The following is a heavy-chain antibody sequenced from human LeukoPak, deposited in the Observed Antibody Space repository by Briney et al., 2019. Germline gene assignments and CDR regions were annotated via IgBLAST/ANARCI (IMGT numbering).Heavy chain of an antibody. CDR1: GGSISSYY. D-gene: IGHD2-15*01. CDR3: ARDISGMANWFDP. Sequence: SETLSLTCTVSGGSISSYYWSWIRQPPGKGLGWIGYIYYSGSTNYNPSLKSRVTISVDTSKNQFSLKLSSVTAADTAVYYCARDISGMANWFDPWGQGTLVTVSS. J-gene: IGHJ5*02. CDR2: IYYSGST. V-gene: IGHV4-59*01.